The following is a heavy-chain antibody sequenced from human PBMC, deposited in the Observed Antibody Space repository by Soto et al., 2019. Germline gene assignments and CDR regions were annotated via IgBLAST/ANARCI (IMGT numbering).Heavy chain of an antibody. J-gene: IGHJ4*02. CDR2: ISYDGSNK. Sequence: GGALRLSCEPSGFKFSSYAMHWVRQAPGKGLEWVAVISYDGSNKYYADSVKGRFTISRDNSKNTLYLQMNSLRAEDKAVYYCARETMTTVTTFDYWGQGTLVTVSS. D-gene: IGHD4-4*01. V-gene: IGHV3-30-3*01. CDR3: ARETMTTVTTFDY. CDR1: GFKFSSYA.